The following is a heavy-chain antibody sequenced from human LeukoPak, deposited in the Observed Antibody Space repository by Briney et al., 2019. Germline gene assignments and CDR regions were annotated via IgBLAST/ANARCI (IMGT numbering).Heavy chain of an antibody. D-gene: IGHD6-6*01. CDR3: ARRFEDSSSSGDYYYYYYMDV. J-gene: IGHJ6*03. Sequence: SETLSLTCTVSGGSISSGSYYWSWIRQPPGKGLEWIGYIYYSGSTNYNPSLKSRATISVDTSKNQFSLKLSSVTAADTAVYYCARRFEDSSSSGDYYYYYYMDVWGKGTTVTVSS. CDR2: IYYSGST. CDR1: GGSISSGSYY. V-gene: IGHV4-61*01.